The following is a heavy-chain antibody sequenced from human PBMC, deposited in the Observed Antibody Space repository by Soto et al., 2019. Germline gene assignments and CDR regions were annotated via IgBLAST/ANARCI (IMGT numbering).Heavy chain of an antibody. CDR3: ARDGLGAARTDMDV. J-gene: IGHJ6*02. V-gene: IGHV4-4*02. D-gene: IGHD1-26*01. CDR2: IYHSGST. CDR1: GGSISSSNW. Sequence: SETLSLTCAVSGGSISSSNWWSWVRQPPGKGLEWIGEIYHSGSTNYNPSLKSRVTISVDKSKNQFSLKLSSVTAADTAVYYCARDGLGAARTDMDVWGQGTTVNVSS.